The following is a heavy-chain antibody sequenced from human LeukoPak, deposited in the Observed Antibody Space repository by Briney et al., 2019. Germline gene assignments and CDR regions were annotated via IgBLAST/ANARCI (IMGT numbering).Heavy chain of an antibody. CDR1: GFTFSSYW. D-gene: IGHD6-6*01. V-gene: IGHV3-74*01. CDR3: ARGLSGYSSSLGY. J-gene: IGHJ4*02. Sequence: GGSLRLSCAASGFTFSSYWMHWVRQAPGKGLVGVSRINSDGSSTSYADSVKGRFTISRENAKTTLYLQMNSLSAEDTAVYYCARGLSGYSSSLGYWGQGTLVTVSS. CDR2: INSDGSST.